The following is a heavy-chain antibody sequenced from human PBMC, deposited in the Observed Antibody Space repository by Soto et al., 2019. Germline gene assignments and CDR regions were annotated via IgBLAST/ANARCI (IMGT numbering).Heavy chain of an antibody. CDR1: GGSIGSSSYY. V-gene: IGHV4-39*01. CDR2: LYYTGTT. Sequence: PSETLSLTCSVSGGSIGSSSYYFGWIRQPPGKGLEWIGSLYYTGTTYYNSSLKSRVTISADKSQNQFSLRLSSVTAADTAVYYCGAYCSRTHCYEWFDPWGQGTLVTVSS. CDR3: GAYCSRTHCYEWFDP. J-gene: IGHJ5*02. D-gene: IGHD2-2*01.